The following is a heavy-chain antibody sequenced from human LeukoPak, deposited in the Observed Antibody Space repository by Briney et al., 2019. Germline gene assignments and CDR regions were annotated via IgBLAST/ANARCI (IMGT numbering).Heavy chain of an antibody. CDR2: VTANGGT. CDR3: AKILCPHAIDI. D-gene: IGHD2-21*01. J-gene: IGHJ3*02. V-gene: IGHV3-43*02. CDR1: GFTFDDYA. Sequence: GGSLRLSCAASGFTFDDYAMHWVRQAPGKGPEWVSYVTANGGTYYADSVKGRFVISRDNSKNSLYLQMNILRPEDTALYYCAKILCPHAIDIWGQGTMVTVSS.